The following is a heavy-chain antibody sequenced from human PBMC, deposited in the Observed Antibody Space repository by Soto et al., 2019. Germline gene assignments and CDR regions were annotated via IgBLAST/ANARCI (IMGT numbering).Heavy chain of an antibody. CDR1: GGSISPYY. CDR3: ARQPDYSGYGYYFEV. V-gene: IGHV4-59*01. CDR2: IFYSGTA. D-gene: IGHD5-12*01. Sequence: QVQLQESGPRLVKPSETLSLTCTVSGGSISPYYWSWIRQSPGKGLEWLGYIFYSGTADYNPSLKNRVTLSVDTSKNQFSLELTSVTAADTAVYYCARQPDYSGYGYYFEVWGQGTLVTVSS. J-gene: IGHJ4*02.